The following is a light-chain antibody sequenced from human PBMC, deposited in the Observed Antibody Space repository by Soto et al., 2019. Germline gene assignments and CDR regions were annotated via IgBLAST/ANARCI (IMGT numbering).Light chain of an antibody. V-gene: IGLV1-40*01. CDR3: QSYGSRLSGWV. CDR2: ANS. CDR1: TSNIGAAYD. Sequence: QAVVTQPPSVSGAPGQRVTISRTGSTSNIGAAYDVHWYHQLPGTAPKLLIYANSNRPSGVTDRFSGSKSGTSASLAVTGVQAEDEADYYCQSYGSRLSGWVFGGGTKVAVL. J-gene: IGLJ3*02.